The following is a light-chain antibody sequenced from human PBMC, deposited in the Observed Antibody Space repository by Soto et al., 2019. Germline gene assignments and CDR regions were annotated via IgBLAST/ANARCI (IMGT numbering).Light chain of an antibody. CDR3: QVWDSGVDHII. CDR2: YDG. CDR1: NIGRKS. Sequence: SSELTQPPSVSVAPGKTASITCEGTNIGRKSVHWYQQRPGQAPMVVIYYDGDRPSGIPERFSGSNSGTAATLTISGVEAGDEADYYCQVWDSGVDHIIFGGGTKLTVL. V-gene: IGLV3-21*04. J-gene: IGLJ2*01.